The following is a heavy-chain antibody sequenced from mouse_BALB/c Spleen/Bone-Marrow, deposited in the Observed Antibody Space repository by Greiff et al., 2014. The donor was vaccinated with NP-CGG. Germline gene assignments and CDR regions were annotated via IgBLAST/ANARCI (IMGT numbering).Heavy chain of an antibody. CDR3: ARYDGPAWFAY. J-gene: IGHJ3*01. CDR2: INPSNGRT. V-gene: IGHV1S81*02. CDR1: GYTFTSYW. D-gene: IGHD2-3*01. Sequence: QVQLQQSGAELVKPGASVKLSCKASGYTFTSYWIHWVKLRPGHGLEWIGEINPSNGRTNCNEKFKNKATLTVDKSSSTAYIQLSSLTSEDSAVYYCARYDGPAWFAYWGQGTLVTVS.